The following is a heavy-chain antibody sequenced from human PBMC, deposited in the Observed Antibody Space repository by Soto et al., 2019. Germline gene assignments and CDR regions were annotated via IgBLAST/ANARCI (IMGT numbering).Heavy chain of an antibody. J-gene: IGHJ6*02. V-gene: IGHV1-18*01. CDR1: VYSFTSYV. CDR3: AFVGWVRPHSYCMVV. Sequence: AVKPTSKASVYSFTSYVLRSLRPAPSQEHECMGWISAYNGNTNYAQKLQGRVTMTTDTSTSTAYMELRSLRSDDTAVYYCAFVGWVRPHSYCMVVWGQGTSVT. CDR2: ISAYNGNT. D-gene: IGHD1-26*01.